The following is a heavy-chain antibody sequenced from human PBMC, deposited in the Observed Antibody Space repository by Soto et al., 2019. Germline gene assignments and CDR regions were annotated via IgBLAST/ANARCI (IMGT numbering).Heavy chain of an antibody. CDR3: ARGRYGDY. V-gene: IGHV1-18*01. J-gene: IGHJ4*02. CDR1: GYDITTYG. Sequence: QVHLVQSGAEVKKPGASVKVSCKGSGYDITTYGITWVRQAPGQGLEWMAWISAHNGNTDYAQKLQGRVTVTRDTSTSTAYMDLRSLRSDDTAMYYCARGRYGDYWGQGALVTVSS. D-gene: IGHD1-1*01. CDR2: ISAHNGNT.